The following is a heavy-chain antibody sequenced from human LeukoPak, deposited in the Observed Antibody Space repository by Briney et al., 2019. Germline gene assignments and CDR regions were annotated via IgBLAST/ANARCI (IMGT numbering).Heavy chain of an antibody. J-gene: IGHJ4*02. CDR3: ARDLVDIVVVPAALGVDY. D-gene: IGHD2-2*03. CDR2: INQDGSQK. V-gene: IGHV3-7*01. CDR1: GFTFSSYW. Sequence: GGSLRLSCEGSGFTFSSYWMSWVRQAPGKGLEWVANINQDGSQKYHVDSVKGRFTISRDNAKKSLYLQMNSLRAEDTAVYYCARDLVDIVVVPAALGVDYWGQGTLVTVSS.